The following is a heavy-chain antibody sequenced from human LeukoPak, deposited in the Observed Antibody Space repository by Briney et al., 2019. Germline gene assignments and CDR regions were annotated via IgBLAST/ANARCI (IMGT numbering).Heavy chain of an antibody. D-gene: IGHD3-22*01. J-gene: IGHJ4*02. CDR3: AKRGVVIRVILVGFHKEAYYFDS. Sequence: GGSLRLSCAVSGITLSNYGMSWVRQAPGKGLEWVAGISGSGGGTHYAGSVKGRFTISRDNPKNTLHLQMNSLRAEDTAVYFCAKRGVVIRVILVGFHKEAYYFDSWGQGALVTVSS. CDR2: ISGSGGGT. V-gene: IGHV3-23*01. CDR1: GITLSNYG.